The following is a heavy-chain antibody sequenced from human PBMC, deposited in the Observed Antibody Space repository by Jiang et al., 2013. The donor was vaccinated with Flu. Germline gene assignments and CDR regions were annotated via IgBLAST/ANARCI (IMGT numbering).Heavy chain of an antibody. D-gene: IGHD3-3*01. Sequence: QLVESGGGLVQPGRSLRLSCAASGFTFDDYAMHWVRQAPGKGPEWVSGISWNSGSIGYADSVKGRFTISRDNAKNSLYLQMNSLRAEDTALYYCAKSFQPHYDFWSGKSFDYWGQGTLVTVSS. J-gene: IGHJ4*02. V-gene: IGHV3-9*01. CDR1: GFTFDDYA. CDR2: ISWNSGSI. CDR3: AKSFQPHYDFWSGKSFDY.